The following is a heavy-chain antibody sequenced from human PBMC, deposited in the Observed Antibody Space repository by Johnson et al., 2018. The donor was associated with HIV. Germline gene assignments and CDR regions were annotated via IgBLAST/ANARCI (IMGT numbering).Heavy chain of an antibody. CDR1: GFTFSNYA. D-gene: IGHD2-15*01. CDR3: AKSSRVATTFDAFDF. CDR2: ISYDGSNK. V-gene: IGHV3-30-3*02. J-gene: IGHJ3*01. Sequence: QVQLVESGGGVVQPGRSLRVSCAVSGFTFSNYAMYWVRQVPGKGLEWVAVISYDGSNKYYADSVKGRFTISRDNSKNTLYLQMNSLRAEDTAVYYCAKSSRVATTFDAFDFWGQGTMVTVSS.